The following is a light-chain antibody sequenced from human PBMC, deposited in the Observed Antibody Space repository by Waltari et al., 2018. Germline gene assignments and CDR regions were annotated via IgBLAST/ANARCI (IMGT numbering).Light chain of an antibody. V-gene: IGLV1-51*01. CDR1: SSNIGRSY. CDR3: VTWDSGLSVVV. J-gene: IGLJ2*01. CDR2: DDD. Sequence: QSVLTQPPSVSAAPGQRVTISCSGSSSNIGRSYVCWYQHVPGTAPKLLIYDDDKRLPGIPGRFSGSTIGASAVLGITGLQTEDKADYYCVTWDSGLSVVVFGGGTRLTVL.